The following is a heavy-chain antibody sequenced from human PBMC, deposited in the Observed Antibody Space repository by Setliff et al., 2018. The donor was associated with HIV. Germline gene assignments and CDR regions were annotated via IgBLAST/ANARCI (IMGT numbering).Heavy chain of an antibody. Sequence: GASVKVSCKASGYTFTSSDIYWVRQATGQGLELMGWVNPKSGNTGYAQKFQGRVIMTRDTSISTVYMELRSLRSEDTDVYYCARGAWYTSGWHSSRYMDVWGKGTTVTGSS. CDR3: ARGAWYTSGWHSSRYMDV. CDR1: GYTFTSSD. V-gene: IGHV1-8*02. D-gene: IGHD6-25*01. J-gene: IGHJ6*03. CDR2: VNPKSGNT.